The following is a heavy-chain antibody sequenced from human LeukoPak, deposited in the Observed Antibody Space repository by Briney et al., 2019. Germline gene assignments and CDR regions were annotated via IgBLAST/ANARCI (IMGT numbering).Heavy chain of an antibody. J-gene: IGHJ4*02. CDR2: ISGSGGNT. CDR3: AKNPFVGYGSDYFDD. CDR1: GFTFSSYA. D-gene: IGHD3-10*01. V-gene: IGHV3-23*01. Sequence: PGGSLSLSCAASGFTFSSYAMSWGRQAPGKGLEWVSAISGSGGNTYYADSVKGRFTISRDNSKNTLYLQMDSLRAEDTAVYYCAKNPFVGYGSDYFDDWGQGTLVTVSS.